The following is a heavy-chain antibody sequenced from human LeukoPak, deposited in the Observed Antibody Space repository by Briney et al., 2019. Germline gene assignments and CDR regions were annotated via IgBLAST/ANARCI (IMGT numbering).Heavy chain of an antibody. J-gene: IGHJ3*01. V-gene: IGHV4-31*03. CDR3: ARTPRN. CDR1: GASVSSGGYY. D-gene: IGHD2-15*01. CDR2: IYYSGST. Sequence: SQTLSLTCTVSGASVSSGGYYWSWLRQHPGKGLEWIGYIYYSGSTYYNPSLKSRVSISLDTSKNQFSLELSSVTAADTAVYYCARTPRNWGQGTMVTVSS.